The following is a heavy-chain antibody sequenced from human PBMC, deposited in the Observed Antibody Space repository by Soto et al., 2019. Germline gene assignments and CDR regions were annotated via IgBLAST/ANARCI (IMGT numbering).Heavy chain of an antibody. CDR1: GYTISDYG. J-gene: IGHJ4*02. V-gene: IGHV1-18*01. CDR3: ARERSDLPPVH. CDR2: ISPKNVDT. D-gene: IGHD1-26*01. Sequence: ASVKVSCKASGYTISDYGVSWVRQAPGQGLEWMGWISPKNVDTNYAQKFRGRVTMTADTVTSTVYLDLRSLKSDATAVYYCARERSDLPPVHWGQGTQVTVSS.